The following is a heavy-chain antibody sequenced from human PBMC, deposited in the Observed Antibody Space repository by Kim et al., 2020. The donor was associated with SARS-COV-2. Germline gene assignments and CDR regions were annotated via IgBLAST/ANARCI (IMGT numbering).Heavy chain of an antibody. V-gene: IGHV4-59*13. J-gene: IGHJ4*02. CDR1: GGSINSYY. D-gene: IGHD1-26*01. Sequence: SETLSLTCSVSGGSINSYYWTWIRQPPGKRLEWIGYIYYSGSSNYNPSLKSRVTISVDTAKNQFPLRLSSVTAADTAVYYCARVSRGTYYYFDYWGQGTLVTVSS. CDR2: IYYSGSS. CDR3: ARVSRGTYYYFDY.